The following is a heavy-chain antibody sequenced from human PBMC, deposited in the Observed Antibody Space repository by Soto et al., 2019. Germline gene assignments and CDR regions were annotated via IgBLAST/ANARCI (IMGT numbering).Heavy chain of an antibody. J-gene: IGHJ5*02. D-gene: IGHD3-16*01. CDR2: ISYDGSNK. CDR1: VFTFRSYG. Sequence: LRLSCAASVFTFRSYGMHWVRQAPGKGLEWVAVISYDGSNKYYADSVKGRFTISRDNFKNTLYLQMNSLRAEDTAVYYCAKDLWGSSNWFDPWGQGTLVTVSS. V-gene: IGHV3-30*18. CDR3: AKDLWGSSNWFDP.